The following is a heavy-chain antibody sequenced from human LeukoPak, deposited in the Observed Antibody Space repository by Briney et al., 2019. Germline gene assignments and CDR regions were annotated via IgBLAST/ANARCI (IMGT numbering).Heavy chain of an antibody. CDR3: AKAVRWPPTSYYFDY. D-gene: IGHD2-2*01. J-gene: IGHJ4*02. V-gene: IGHV3-43*01. CDR2: ISWDGGSK. CDR1: GFTFDDYT. Sequence: GGSLRLSCAASGFTFDDYTIHWVRQAPGKGLEWVSLISWDGGSKYYADSVKGRFTISRDNSKNSLYLQMNSLRTEDTALYYCAKAVRWPPTSYYFDYWGQGTLVTVSS.